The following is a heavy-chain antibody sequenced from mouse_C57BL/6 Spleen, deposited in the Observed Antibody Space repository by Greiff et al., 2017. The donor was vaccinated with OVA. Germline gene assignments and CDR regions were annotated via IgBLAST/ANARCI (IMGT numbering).Heavy chain of an antibody. CDR2: INYDGSST. V-gene: IGHV5-16*01. CDR3: ARDGGFNY. D-gene: IGHD1-1*02. J-gene: IGHJ2*01. CDR1: GFTFSDYY. Sequence: EVMLVESEGGLVQPGSSMKLSCTASGFTFSDYYMAWVRQVPEKGLEWVANINYDGSSTYYLDSLKSRFIISRDNAKNILYLQMSSLKSEDTATYYCARDGGFNYWGKGTTLTVSS.